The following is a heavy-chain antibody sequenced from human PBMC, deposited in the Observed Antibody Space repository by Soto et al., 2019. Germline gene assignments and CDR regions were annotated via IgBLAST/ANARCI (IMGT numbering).Heavy chain of an antibody. CDR3: AKGILWFGELLFYGMDV. Sequence: QVQLVESGGGVVQPGRSLRLSCAASGFTFSSYGMHWVRQAPGKGLEWVAVISYDGSNKYYADSVKGRFTISRDNSKNTLYLQMNSLRAGDTAVYYCAKGILWFGELLFYGMDVWGQGTTVTVSS. CDR2: ISYDGSNK. D-gene: IGHD3-10*01. J-gene: IGHJ6*02. V-gene: IGHV3-30*18. CDR1: GFTFSSYG.